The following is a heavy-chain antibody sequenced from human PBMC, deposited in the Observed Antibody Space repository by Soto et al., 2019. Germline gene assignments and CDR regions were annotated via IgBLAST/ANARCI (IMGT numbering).Heavy chain of an antibody. CDR2: IYYSGST. J-gene: IGHJ3*02. V-gene: IGHV4-34*01. Sequence: QVQLQEWGAGLLKPSETLSLTCSVYGGSVSGYFWSWIRQPPGRGLEWLGQIYYSGSTSYKPSLMCRRSISVDTSKSQLSLKMTSVTAAETAVYYCARHYGRAFDIWGQGTMVTVSS. D-gene: IGHD4-17*01. CDR3: ARHYGRAFDI. CDR1: GGSVSGYF.